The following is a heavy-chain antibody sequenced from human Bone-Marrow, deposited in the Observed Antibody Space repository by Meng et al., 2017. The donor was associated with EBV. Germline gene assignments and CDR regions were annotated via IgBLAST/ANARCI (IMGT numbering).Heavy chain of an antibody. D-gene: IGHD3-22*01. V-gene: IGHV4-61*01. Sequence: QLQLQESGPGLVKPSXXXXXTXXVXXGSVSSDNYYWGWFRQPPGKGLEWIGYVHYIGSTIDNPSLKSRVTISVDRSKNQFSLKLSSVTAADTAVYYCAKGGGYYYDSSGFHYDYWGQGTLVTVSS. CDR2: VHYIGST. CDR1: XGSVSSDNYY. J-gene: IGHJ4*02. CDR3: AKGGGYYYDSSGFHYDY.